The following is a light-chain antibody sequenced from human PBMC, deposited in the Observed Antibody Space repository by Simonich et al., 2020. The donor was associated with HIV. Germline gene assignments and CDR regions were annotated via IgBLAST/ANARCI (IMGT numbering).Light chain of an antibody. V-gene: IGLV2-14*01. CDR3: SSSTSSSTLG. CDR1: SSDVGDYNY. CDR2: DVR. J-gene: IGLJ3*02. Sequence: QSALTQPASVSGFPGQSIPISCTGTSSDVGDYNYVSWYHPQPGKAPKLINYDVRQRPSGVSTRFSGSKSGNTDSLTISGRQAEDEADYYCSSSTSSSTLGFGGGTKVTVL.